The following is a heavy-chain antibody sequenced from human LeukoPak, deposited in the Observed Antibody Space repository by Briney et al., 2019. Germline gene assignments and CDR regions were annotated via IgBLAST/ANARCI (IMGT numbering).Heavy chain of an antibody. CDR3: ARVGSESYDILTGSDY. Sequence: PGGSLRLTCAASGFTFSDYYMSWIRQAPGKGLEWVSYISSSGSTIYYADSVKGRFTISRDNAKNSLYLQMNSLRAEDTAVYYCARVGSESYDILTGSDYWGQGTLVTVSS. D-gene: IGHD3-9*01. V-gene: IGHV3-11*01. CDR2: ISSSGSTI. CDR1: GFTFSDYY. J-gene: IGHJ4*02.